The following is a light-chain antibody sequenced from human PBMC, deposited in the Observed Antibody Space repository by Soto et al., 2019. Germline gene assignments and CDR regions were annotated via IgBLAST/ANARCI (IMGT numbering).Light chain of an antibody. J-gene: IGKJ1*01. CDR1: QSVSSS. CDR3: QQYVHWPPGT. CDR2: DTS. Sequence: EIVVTQSPPTLYVSPGERVTLSCRASQSVSSSLAWYQQRPGQAPRLLIYDTSTRAAGIAARFSGSGSGTEFALTISSLQSEDFAVYYCQQYVHWPPGTFGQGTKVDSK. V-gene: IGKV3-15*01.